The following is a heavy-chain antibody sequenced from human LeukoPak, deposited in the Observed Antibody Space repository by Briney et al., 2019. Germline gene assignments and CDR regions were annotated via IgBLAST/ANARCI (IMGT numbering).Heavy chain of an antibody. Sequence: GGSLRLSCAASGFSFSSFSMNWVRQAPGKGLEWVSYISGGSSFTYYADSMKGRFTISRDNSKNTLFLQMNSLRGEDTAVYYCAKFDRTATYLDSWGQGTLVTVSA. CDR3: AKFDRTATYLDS. CDR1: GFSFSSFS. V-gene: IGHV3-21*04. CDR2: ISGGSSFT. J-gene: IGHJ4*02. D-gene: IGHD2-21*02.